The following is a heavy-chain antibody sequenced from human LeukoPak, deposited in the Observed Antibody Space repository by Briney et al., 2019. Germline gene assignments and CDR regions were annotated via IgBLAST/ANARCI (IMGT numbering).Heavy chain of an antibody. V-gene: IGHV4-39*01. Sequence: KPSETLSLTCTVSGGSISSSSYYWGWIRQPPGKGLEWIGSIYYSGSTYYNPSLKSRVTISVNTSKNQFSLRLKSVTAADTAVYYCARQGHYYDSRFQHWGQGTLVTVSS. J-gene: IGHJ1*01. CDR3: ARQGHYYDSRFQH. CDR2: IYYSGST. D-gene: IGHD3-22*01. CDR1: GGSISSSSYY.